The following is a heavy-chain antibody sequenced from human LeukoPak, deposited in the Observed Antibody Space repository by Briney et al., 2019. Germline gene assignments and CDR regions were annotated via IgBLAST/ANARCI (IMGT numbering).Heavy chain of an antibody. CDR2: IIPILGIS. CDR3: ARDRTHYYYDRSGYYHQDAFDI. J-gene: IGHJ3*02. CDR1: GGSFSRYP. D-gene: IGHD3-22*01. Sequence: SVKVSCKASGGSFSRYPINWVRQAPGQGLEWLGRIIPILGISNYAQKFQDRVTITADKSTSTAYMEPRSLRSEDTAVYYCARDRTHYYYDRSGYYHQDAFDIWGQGTMVTVSS. V-gene: IGHV1-69*04.